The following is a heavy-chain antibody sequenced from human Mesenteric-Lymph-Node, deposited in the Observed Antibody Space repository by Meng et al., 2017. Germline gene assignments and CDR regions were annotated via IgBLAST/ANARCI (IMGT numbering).Heavy chain of an antibody. D-gene: IGHD4-17*01. J-gene: IGHJ3*01. CDR3: AKDPNGDYLGAFDF. CDR2: ISSSGSTI. V-gene: IGHV3-48*03. Sequence: GESLKISCAASGFTFSSYEMNWVRQAPGKGLEWVSYISSSGSTIYYADSVKGRFTISRDNAKNSLYLQMNSLRAEDTAVYYCAKDPNGDYLGAFDFWGQGTMVTVSS. CDR1: GFTFSSYE.